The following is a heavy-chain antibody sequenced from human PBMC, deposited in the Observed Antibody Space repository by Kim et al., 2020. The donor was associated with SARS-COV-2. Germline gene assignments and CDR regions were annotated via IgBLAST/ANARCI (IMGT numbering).Heavy chain of an antibody. Sequence: GGSLRLSCAASGFTFSNYGMHWVRQAPGKGLEWVAVMWNDGSSKYYADSVKGRFTISRDNSKNTLYLQMNSLRVDDTAFYYCAKDLRNMAGHDYWGQGTLVTVSS. CDR3: AKDLRNMAGHDY. V-gene: IGHV3-33*06. D-gene: IGHD4-4*01. CDR2: MWNDGSSK. CDR1: GFTFSNYG. J-gene: IGHJ4*02.